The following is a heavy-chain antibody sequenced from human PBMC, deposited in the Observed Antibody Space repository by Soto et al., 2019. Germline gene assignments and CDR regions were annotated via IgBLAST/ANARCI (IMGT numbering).Heavy chain of an antibody. CDR1: GFTFDNYG. J-gene: IGHJ6*02. D-gene: IGHD2-15*01. V-gene: IGHV3-30*18. CDR2: ISYDGSKK. Sequence: QVQLVDSGGGVVQPGRSLRLSCAASGFTFDNYGLHWVRQAPGKGLEWVAVISYDGSKKFYADSVTGRFTISRDNSKNTLYLQMNTLRVEDTAVYYCAKDLDVVVVVTATRGLDVWGQGTTVTVSS. CDR3: AKDLDVVVVVTATRGLDV.